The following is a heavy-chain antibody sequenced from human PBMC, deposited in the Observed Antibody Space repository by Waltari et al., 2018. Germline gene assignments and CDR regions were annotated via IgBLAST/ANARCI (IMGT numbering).Heavy chain of an antibody. CDR1: GFTFSSYA. J-gene: IGHJ2*01. CDR2: ISYDGSNK. CDR3: ARGRCSGGSCYSDADWYFDL. Sequence: QVQLVESGGGVVQPGRSLRLSSAASGFTFSSYAMPWVRQAPGKGLEWVAVISYDGSNKYYADSVKGRFTISRDNSKNTLYLQMNSLRAEDTAVYYCARGRCSGGSCYSDADWYFDLWGRGTLVTVSS. D-gene: IGHD2-15*01. V-gene: IGHV3-30-3*01.